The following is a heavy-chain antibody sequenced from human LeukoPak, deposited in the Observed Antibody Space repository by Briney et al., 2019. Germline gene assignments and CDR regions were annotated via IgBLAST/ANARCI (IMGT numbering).Heavy chain of an antibody. CDR2: ISSSSSYI. D-gene: IGHD1-7*01. Sequence: SPGGSLRLSCAASGFTFSSYSMNWVRQAPGKGLEWVSSISSSSSYIYYADSVKGRFTISRDNAKNSLYLQMNGLRAEDTAVYYCARDMELFYMDVWGKGTTVTVSS. CDR3: ARDMELFYMDV. CDR1: GFTFSSYS. V-gene: IGHV3-21*01. J-gene: IGHJ6*03.